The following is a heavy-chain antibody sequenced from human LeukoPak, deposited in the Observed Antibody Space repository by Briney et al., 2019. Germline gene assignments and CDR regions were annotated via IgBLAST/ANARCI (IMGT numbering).Heavy chain of an antibody. CDR1: GFTFSSYW. D-gene: IGHD6-25*01. CDR2: IKQDGSEK. J-gene: IGHJ3*02. CDR3: ARAPRPRYSSGWGDI. V-gene: IGHV3-7*03. Sequence: PGGSLRLSCAASGFTFSSYWMSWVRQAPGKGLEWVANIKQDGSEKYYVDSVKGRFTISRDNAKNSLYLQMNSLRAEDAAVYYCARAPRPRYSSGWGDIWGQGTMVTVSS.